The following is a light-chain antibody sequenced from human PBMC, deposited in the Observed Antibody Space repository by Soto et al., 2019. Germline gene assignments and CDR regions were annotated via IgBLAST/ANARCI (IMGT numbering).Light chain of an antibody. CDR2: DAS. CDR3: QQRVDWLT. J-gene: IGKJ4*01. V-gene: IGKV3-11*01. CDR1: QSVSIY. Sequence: IVLTQSPGTLSLSPGDRATRSCRASQSVSIYLAWYQQKPGQAPRLLIYDASNRVTGIPARFSGSGSGTDFTLTISSVEPEDFAVYYFQQRVDWLTFGGGTKLEIK.